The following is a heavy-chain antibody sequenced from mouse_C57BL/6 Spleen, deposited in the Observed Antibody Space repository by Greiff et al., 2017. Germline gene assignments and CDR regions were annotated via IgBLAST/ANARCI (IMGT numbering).Heavy chain of an antibody. Sequence: EVMLVESGGDLVKPGGSLKLSCAASGFTFSSYGMSWVRQTPDKRLEWVATISSGGRYTYYPDSVKGRFTISRDNAKNTLYLQMSSLKSEDTAMYYCASHYGTPYFDYWGQGTTLTVSS. D-gene: IGHD1-1*02. CDR3: ASHYGTPYFDY. J-gene: IGHJ2*01. V-gene: IGHV5-6*02. CDR2: ISSGGRYT. CDR1: GFTFSSYG.